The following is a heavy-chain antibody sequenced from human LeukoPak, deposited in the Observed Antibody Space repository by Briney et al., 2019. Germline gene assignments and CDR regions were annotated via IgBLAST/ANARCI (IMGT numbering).Heavy chain of an antibody. CDR2: IIPIFGTA. CDR1: GGTFSSYA. J-gene: IGHJ4*02. D-gene: IGHD3-10*01. V-gene: IGHV1-69*13. CDR3: ARVVRGVPNRLDY. Sequence: ASVKVSCKASGGTFSSYAISWVRQAPGQGLEWMGGIIPIFGTANYAQKFQGRVTITADESTSTAYMELSSLRSEDTAVYYCARVVRGVPNRLDYWGQGTLVTVSS.